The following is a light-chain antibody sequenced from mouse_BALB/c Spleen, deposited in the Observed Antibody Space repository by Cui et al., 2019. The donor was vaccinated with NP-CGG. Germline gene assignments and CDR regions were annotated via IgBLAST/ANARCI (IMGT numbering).Light chain of an antibody. CDR2: GTN. CDR3: ALWYSNHWV. CDR1: TGAITTSNY. Sequence: QAVVTQESALTTPPGETVTLTCRSSTGAITTSNYANWVQEKPDHLFTGLIGGTNNRAPGIPARFSGSLIGDKAAPTITGTQTEDEAIYFCALWYSNHWVFGGGTKLTVL. J-gene: IGLJ1*01. V-gene: IGLV1*01.